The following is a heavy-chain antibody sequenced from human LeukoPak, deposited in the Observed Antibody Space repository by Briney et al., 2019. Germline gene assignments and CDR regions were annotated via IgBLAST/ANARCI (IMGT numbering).Heavy chain of an antibody. Sequence: SETLSLTCTVSGGSISSGGYYWSWIRQHPGKGLEWIGYIYYSGSTYYNPSLKSRVTISVDTSKNQFSLKLSSVTAADTAAYYCARTIFGVADYYYYYMDVWGKGTTVTVSS. CDR2: IYYSGST. V-gene: IGHV4-31*03. J-gene: IGHJ6*03. CDR1: GGSISSGGYY. D-gene: IGHD3-3*01. CDR3: ARTIFGVADYYYYYMDV.